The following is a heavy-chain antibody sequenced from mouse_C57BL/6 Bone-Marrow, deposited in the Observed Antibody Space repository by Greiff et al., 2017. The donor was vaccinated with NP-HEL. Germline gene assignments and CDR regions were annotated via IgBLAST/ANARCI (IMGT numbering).Heavy chain of an antibody. CDR3: ARGGHYYAMDY. J-gene: IGHJ4*01. D-gene: IGHD3-3*01. CDR1: GYAFSSSW. V-gene: IGHV1-82*01. Sequence: QVQLQQSGPELVKPGASVKISCKASGYAFSSSWMNWVKQRPGKGLEWIGRIYPGDGDTNYNGKFKGKATLTADKSSSTAYMQLSSLTSEDSAVYFCARGGHYYAMDYWGQGTSVTVYS. CDR2: IYPGDGDT.